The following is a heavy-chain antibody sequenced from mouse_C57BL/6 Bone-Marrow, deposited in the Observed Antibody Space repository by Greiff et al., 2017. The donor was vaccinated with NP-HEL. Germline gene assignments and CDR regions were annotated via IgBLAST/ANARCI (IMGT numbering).Heavy chain of an antibody. CDR2: IDPKSGGT. CDR1: GYTFTSYL. V-gene: IGHV1-72*01. J-gene: IGHJ2*01. Sequence: QVQLQQPGAELVKPGASVKLSCKASGYTFTSYLMHWVKQRPGRGLEWIGRIDPKSGGTKYNETLKSKATLTVDKPSSTAYMQLNSLTSEDSAVYYCARYYYSSSSFDYWGQGTTLTVSS. CDR3: ARYYYSSSSFDY. D-gene: IGHD1-1*01.